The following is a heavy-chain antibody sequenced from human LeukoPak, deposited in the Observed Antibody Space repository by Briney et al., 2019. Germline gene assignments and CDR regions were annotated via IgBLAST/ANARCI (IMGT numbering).Heavy chain of an antibody. V-gene: IGHV3-21*01. J-gene: IGHJ4*02. D-gene: IGHD5-18*01. CDR1: RFTFSSYS. CDR2: ISPSSDYK. CDR3: ANVDTAMATGDY. Sequence: PGGSLRLSCAASRFTFSSYSMNWVRQAPGKGLEWVSSISPSSDYKYYTDSVKGRFTISRDNAKNSLYLQMNSLGAEDTAVYYCANVDTAMATGDYWGQGTLVTVSS.